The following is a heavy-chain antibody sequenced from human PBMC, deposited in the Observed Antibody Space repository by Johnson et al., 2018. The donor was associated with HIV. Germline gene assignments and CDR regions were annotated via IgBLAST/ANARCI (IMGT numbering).Heavy chain of an antibody. Sequence: VQLVESGGGVVQPGRSLRLSCAASGFTFTFYAMHWVRQAPGKGLAWVAVISYDGSNKYYADSVKGRFPLPRDNSKNTLFLDMTSLRTEDTAVYYCARAHPFESYSLGAAAFEIWGQGTVVTVSS. V-gene: IGHV3-30-3*01. CDR1: GFTFTFYA. J-gene: IGHJ3*02. CDR3: ARAHPFESYSLGAAAFEI. CDR2: ISYDGSNK. D-gene: IGHD5-18*01.